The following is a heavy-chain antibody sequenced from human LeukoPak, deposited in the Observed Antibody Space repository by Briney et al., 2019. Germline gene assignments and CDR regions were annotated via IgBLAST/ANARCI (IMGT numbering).Heavy chain of an antibody. CDR3: ARDRRLLDIVVVVAAAPFDY. Sequence: SETLSLTCTVSGYSISSGYYWGWIRQPPGKGLEWIGSIYHSGSTYYNPSLKSRVTISVDTSKNQFSLKLSSVTAADTAVYYCARDRRLLDIVVVVAAAPFDYWGQGTLVTVSS. J-gene: IGHJ4*02. D-gene: IGHD2-15*01. CDR2: IYHSGST. V-gene: IGHV4-38-2*02. CDR1: GYSISSGYY.